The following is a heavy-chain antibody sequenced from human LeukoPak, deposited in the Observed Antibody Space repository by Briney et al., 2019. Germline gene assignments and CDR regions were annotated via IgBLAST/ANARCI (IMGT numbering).Heavy chain of an antibody. D-gene: IGHD3-10*01. J-gene: IGHJ4*02. CDR1: GGSITTSGYY. CDR3: AHYVAGTMRDY. CDR2: YSGVT. V-gene: IGHV4-39*01. Sequence: SETLCLTCTVSGGSITTSGYYWGWVRQPPGKALEWIGSYSGVTDSNPSLESRVTISIDTSNNQLYLTLTSVTAADTAIYYCAHYVAGTMRDYWGQGTVVTVSS.